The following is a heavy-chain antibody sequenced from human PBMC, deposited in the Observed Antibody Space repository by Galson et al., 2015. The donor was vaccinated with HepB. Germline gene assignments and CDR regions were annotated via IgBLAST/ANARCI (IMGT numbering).Heavy chain of an antibody. V-gene: IGHV1-2*04. CDR1: GYTFTGYY. D-gene: IGHD1-1*01. CDR3: ARDPGTTGTTMGSGYYYGMDV. Sequence: SVKVSCKASGYTFTGYYMHWVRQAPGQGLEWMGWINPNSGGTNYAQKFQGWVTMTRDTSISTAYMELSRLRSDDTAVYYCARDPGTTGTTMGSGYYYGMDVWGQGTTVTVSS. CDR2: INPNSGGT. J-gene: IGHJ6*02.